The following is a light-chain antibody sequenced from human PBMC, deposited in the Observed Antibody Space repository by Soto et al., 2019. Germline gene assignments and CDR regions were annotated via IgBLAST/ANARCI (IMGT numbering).Light chain of an antibody. CDR3: SSFTSSTTVV. CDR2: EVN. Sequence: QSALTQPASVSGSPGQSITISCTGSSSDVGSYNYVSWYQQHPGKAPRLIIYEVNHRPSGVSNRFSGSKSGNTASLTISGLQAEDEADYYCSSFTSSTTVVFGGGTKVTVL. J-gene: IGLJ2*01. V-gene: IGLV2-14*01. CDR1: SSDVGSYNY.